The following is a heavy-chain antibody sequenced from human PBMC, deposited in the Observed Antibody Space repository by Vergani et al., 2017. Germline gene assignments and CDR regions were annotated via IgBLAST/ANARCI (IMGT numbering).Heavy chain of an antibody. CDR2: ISSNGGST. CDR3: KKDMYGGSQYGGNPRFTYFDY. J-gene: IGHJ4*02. D-gene: IGHD4-23*01. Sequence: EVQLVESGGGLVQPGGSLRLSCSASGFTFSSYAMHWVRQAPGKGLEYVSAISSNGGSTYYADSRKGRFTISRDNSKNTLHLQMNSLRAEDTAVYYCKKDMYGGSQYGGNPRFTYFDYWGQGTLVTVSS. V-gene: IGHV3-64D*06. CDR1: GFTFSSYA.